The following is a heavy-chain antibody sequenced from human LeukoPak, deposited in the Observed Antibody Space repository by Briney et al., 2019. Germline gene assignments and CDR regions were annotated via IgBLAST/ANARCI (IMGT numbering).Heavy chain of an antibody. V-gene: IGHV7-4-1*02. CDR3: ARGGRSAGYCSSTSCYSSDAFDI. Sequence: RASVKVSCKASGYTFTSYAMNWVRQAPGQGLEWMGWINTNTGNPTYAQGFTGRFVFSLDTSVSTAYLRISSLKAEDTAVYYCARGGRSAGYCSSTSCYSSDAFDIWGQGTMVTVSS. CDR1: GYTFTSYA. J-gene: IGHJ3*02. CDR2: INTNTGNP. D-gene: IGHD2-2*02.